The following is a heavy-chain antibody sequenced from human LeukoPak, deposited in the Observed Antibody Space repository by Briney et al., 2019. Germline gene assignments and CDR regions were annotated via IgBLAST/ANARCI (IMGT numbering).Heavy chain of an antibody. J-gene: IGHJ6*03. D-gene: IGHD6-19*01. V-gene: IGHV1-2*02. Sequence: AASVKVSCKASGYTFTGYYMHWVRQAPGQGLEWMGWINPNSGGTNYAQKFQGRVTMTRDTSISTAYMELSRLRSDDTAVYYCARGQWLPFNYYYYMDVWGKGTTVTVSS. CDR1: GYTFTGYY. CDR2: INPNSGGT. CDR3: ARGQWLPFNYYYYMDV.